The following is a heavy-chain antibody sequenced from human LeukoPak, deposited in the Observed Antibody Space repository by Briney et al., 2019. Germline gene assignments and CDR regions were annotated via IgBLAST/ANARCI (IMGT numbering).Heavy chain of an antibody. D-gene: IGHD6-6*01. CDR1: GGSISSSSYY. Sequence: SETLSRTCTVSGGSISSSSYYWGWIRQPPGKGLEWIGSIYYSGSTYYNPSLKSRVTISVDTSKNQFSLKLSSVTAADAAVYYCASPSSIAARGGLYYFDYWGQGTLVTVSS. CDR2: IYYSGST. V-gene: IGHV4-39*01. J-gene: IGHJ4*02. CDR3: ASPSSIAARGGLYYFDY.